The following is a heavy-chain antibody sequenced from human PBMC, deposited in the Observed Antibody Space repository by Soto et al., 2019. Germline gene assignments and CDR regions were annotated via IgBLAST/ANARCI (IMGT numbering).Heavy chain of an antibody. Sequence: HPGGSLRLSCAASGFIFSSYSIHWVRQAPGKGLEWVAGVSFDGGNKYYIDSVKGRFTISRDNSKNRLNLQMHRLRNEDTAVYYCARESVGASRPGAVDYWGQGTLVTVSS. CDR2: VSFDGGNK. CDR1: GFIFSSYS. V-gene: IGHV3-30*04. D-gene: IGHD6-6*01. J-gene: IGHJ4*02. CDR3: ARESVGASRPGAVDY.